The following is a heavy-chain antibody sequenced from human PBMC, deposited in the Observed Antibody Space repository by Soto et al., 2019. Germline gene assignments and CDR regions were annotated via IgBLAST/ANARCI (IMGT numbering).Heavy chain of an antibody. J-gene: IGHJ3*01. CDR1: GASITSGAYY. D-gene: IGHD4-17*01. CDR3: ARARLRAVYAFDF. CDR2: IYYNGNT. V-gene: IGHV4-31*03. Sequence: TLSPTCPLSGASITSGAYYWTWVRQHPGKGLEWIGYIYYNGNTYFSPSLKSRLTISIDTSKNQFSLKLSSVTAADTAMYYCARARLRAVYAFDFWGQGTMVTV.